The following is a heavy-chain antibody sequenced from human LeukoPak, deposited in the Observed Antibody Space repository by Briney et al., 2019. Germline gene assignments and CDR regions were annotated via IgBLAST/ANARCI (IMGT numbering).Heavy chain of an antibody. CDR3: ARVGSYGLYYYYFYMVV. CDR1: GGSISSYY. V-gene: IGHV4-4*07. J-gene: IGHJ6*03. D-gene: IGHD5-18*01. CDR2: IYTSGST. Sequence: SETLSLTCTVSGGSISSYYWSWIRQTAGKGLERIGRIYTSGSTKYKPSLKRRVTISVDTSKNKFSLKLSSVTAEDTAVYYSARVGSYGLYYYYFYMVVSGKGATVTVSS.